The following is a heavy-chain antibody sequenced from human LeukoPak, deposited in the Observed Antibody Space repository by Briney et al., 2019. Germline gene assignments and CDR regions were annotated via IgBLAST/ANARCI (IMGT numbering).Heavy chain of an antibody. D-gene: IGHD2-21*02. Sequence: SETLSLTCSVSGDSLTNDKYYWSWIRQHPGKGLEWLGYIYHSGSTYYNPSFKSRVTLSIDTSKSQFSLNLSSVTAADTAVYYCEVSAYCGGACYVDFWGQGTLVTVSS. V-gene: IGHV4-31*03. J-gene: IGHJ4*02. CDR3: EVSAYCGGACYVDF. CDR2: IYHSGST. CDR1: GDSLTNDKYY.